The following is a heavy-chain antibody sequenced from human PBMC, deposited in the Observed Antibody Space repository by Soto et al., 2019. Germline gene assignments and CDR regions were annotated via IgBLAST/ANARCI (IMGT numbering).Heavy chain of an antibody. D-gene: IGHD2-21*01. V-gene: IGHV4-59*01. CDR3: AGSLVVAKPLLFDY. J-gene: IGHJ4*02. Sequence: SETLSLTCTVSGGSISSYYWSWIRQPPGKGLEWIGYIYYSGSTNYNPSLKSRVTISVDTSKNQFSLKLSSVTAADTAVYYCAGSLVVAKPLLFDYWGQGTLVTVSS. CDR2: IYYSGST. CDR1: GGSISSYY.